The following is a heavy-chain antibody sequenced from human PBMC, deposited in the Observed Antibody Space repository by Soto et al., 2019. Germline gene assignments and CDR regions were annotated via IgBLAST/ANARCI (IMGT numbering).Heavy chain of an antibody. J-gene: IGHJ4*02. CDR3: ARGYDYIWGSYRYGPPFDY. CDR2: IYYSGST. CDR1: GGSISTYY. Sequence: SETLSLTCTVSGGSISTYYWSWIRQSPGKGLEWIGYIYYSGSTNYNPSLKSRVTISVDTSKNQFSLKLRSVTAADTAMYYCARGYDYIWGSYRYGPPFDYWGQGTLVTVSS. V-gene: IGHV4-59*01. D-gene: IGHD3-16*02.